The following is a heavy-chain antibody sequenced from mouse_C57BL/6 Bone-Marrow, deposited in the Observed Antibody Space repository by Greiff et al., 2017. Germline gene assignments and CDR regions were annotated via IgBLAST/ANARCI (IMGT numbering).Heavy chain of an antibody. CDR2: IYLRSGNT. Sequence: QVQLKQSGAELARPGASVKLSCKASGYTFTSYGISWVKQRTGQGLEWIGEIYLRSGNTYSNEKFKGKATLTADKSSSTAYIELRSLTSEDSAVYFCARSKDYYGSRYFDVWGTGTTVTVSS. V-gene: IGHV1-81*01. CDR3: ARSKDYYGSRYFDV. D-gene: IGHD1-1*01. J-gene: IGHJ1*03. CDR1: GYTFTSYG.